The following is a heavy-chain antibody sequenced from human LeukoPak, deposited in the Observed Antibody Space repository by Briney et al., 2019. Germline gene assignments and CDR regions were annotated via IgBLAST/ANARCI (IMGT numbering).Heavy chain of an antibody. Sequence: PGRSLRLSCAASGFTFSSYGMHWVRQAPGKGLEWVAVISYDGSNKYYADSVKGRFTISRDNSKNTLYFQMNSLRAEDTAVYYCARAFDHHFDYWGQGTLVTVSS. CDR3: ARAFDHHFDY. CDR2: ISYDGSNK. V-gene: IGHV3-30*03. J-gene: IGHJ4*02. CDR1: GFTFSSYG. D-gene: IGHD3-16*01.